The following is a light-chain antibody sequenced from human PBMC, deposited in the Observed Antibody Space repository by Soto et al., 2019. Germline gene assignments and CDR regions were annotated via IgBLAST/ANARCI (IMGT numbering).Light chain of an antibody. J-gene: IGKJ1*01. CDR1: QNISNY. CDR3: QKYNSAPWT. Sequence: DIQMTQSPSSLSASVGDRVTITCRASQNISNYLNWYQQKPGKAPKFLIYAASSLQSGVPSRFSGSGSGTDFTLTISSLQPEDVATYYCQKYNSAPWTFGQGTKVDIK. CDR2: AAS. V-gene: IGKV1-39*01.